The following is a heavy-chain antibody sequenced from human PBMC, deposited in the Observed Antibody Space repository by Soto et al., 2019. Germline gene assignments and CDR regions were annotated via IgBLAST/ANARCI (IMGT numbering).Heavy chain of an antibody. V-gene: IGHV1-18*01. CDR2: ISGYNGNT. CDR1: GYSFHTYA. Sequence: QVQLVQSGAEVKKPGASVNVSCKASGYSFHTYAISWVRQAPGQGLEWVGWISGYNGNTNYAQKCQGGITLTTDTSTKTAFMELRSLTGDDTAVYYCAREYGMDVWGQGTTVTVSS. CDR3: AREYGMDV. J-gene: IGHJ6*02.